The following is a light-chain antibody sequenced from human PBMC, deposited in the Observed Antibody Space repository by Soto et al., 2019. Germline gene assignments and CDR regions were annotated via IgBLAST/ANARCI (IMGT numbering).Light chain of an antibody. Sequence: XSALTQPPSASRTPGQRFTISCSGSNSNIGSNIVNWYQHIPGTAPKLLTYSNNQRPSGVPDRFSGSRYGTSASLAISGLKYEDEADYYCEAWDGRLNDYVFGTGKKV. CDR2: SNN. CDR1: NSNIGSNI. CDR3: EAWDGRLNDYV. V-gene: IGLV1-44*01. J-gene: IGLJ1*01.